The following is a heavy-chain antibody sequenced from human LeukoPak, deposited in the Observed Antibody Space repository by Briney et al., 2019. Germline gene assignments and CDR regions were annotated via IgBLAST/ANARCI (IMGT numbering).Heavy chain of an antibody. CDR2: IYYSGST. V-gene: IGHV4-59*08. J-gene: IGHJ4*02. D-gene: IGHD5-24*01. CDR1: GGSISSYY. CDR3: ARYRDDYNDFDY. Sequence: SETLSLTCTVSGGSISSYYWSWIRQPPGKGLEWIGYIYYSGSTNYIPSLKSRVTISVDTSKNQFSLKLSSVTAADTAVYYCARYRDDYNDFDYWGQGTLVTVSS.